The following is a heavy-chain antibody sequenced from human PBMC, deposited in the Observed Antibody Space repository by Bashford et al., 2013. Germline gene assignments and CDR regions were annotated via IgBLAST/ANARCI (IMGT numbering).Heavy chain of an antibody. CDR1: GFSFGSFG. CDR3: ARGTGTIDY. CDR2: FSTRGNTI. V-gene: IGHV3-48*02. D-gene: IGHD1-1*01. J-gene: IGHJ4*02. Sequence: HSGGPVRLSCAASGFSFGSFGMSWVRQAPGKGLEWVSFFSTRGNTIYYADSVKGRFTISRDNVKNSLYLQMNSLRDDDMGVYYCARGTGTIDYWGQGTLVTVSS.